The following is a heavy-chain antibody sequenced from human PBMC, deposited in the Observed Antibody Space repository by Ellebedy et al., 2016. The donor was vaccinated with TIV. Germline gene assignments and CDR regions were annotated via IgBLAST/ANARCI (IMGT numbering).Heavy chain of an antibody. CDR2: ISWDGGST. CDR1: GFTFDDYT. V-gene: IGHV3-43*01. Sequence: PSETLSLTCAASGFTFDDYTMHWVRQAPGKGLEWVSLISWDGGSTYYADSVKGRFTISRDNSKHSLYLQMNSLRTEDTALYYCAKGPMGTYYFDYWGQGTLVTVSS. D-gene: IGHD7-27*01. CDR3: AKGPMGTYYFDY. J-gene: IGHJ4*02.